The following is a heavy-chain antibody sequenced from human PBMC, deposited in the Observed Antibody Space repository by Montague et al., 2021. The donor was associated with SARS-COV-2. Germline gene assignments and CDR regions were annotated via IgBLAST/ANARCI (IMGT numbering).Heavy chain of an antibody. V-gene: IGHV3-48*03. Sequence: SLRLSCEAYGFTFSSYEMNWVRQAPGKGLEWVSYISSTGSTIFYXDSXKGRFTISRDNAKNSLYLQMNSLRAEDTAVYYCASRAPTRIVLMVYAIGGYFDYWGQGTLVTVSS. J-gene: IGHJ4*02. CDR3: ASRAPTRIVLMVYAIGGYFDY. CDR2: ISSTGSTI. CDR1: GFTFSSYE. D-gene: IGHD2-8*01.